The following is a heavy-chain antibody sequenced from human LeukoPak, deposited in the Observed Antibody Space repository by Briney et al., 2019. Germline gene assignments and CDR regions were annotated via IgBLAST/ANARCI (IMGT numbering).Heavy chain of an antibody. J-gene: IGHJ6*03. CDR1: AYSISGGYY. V-gene: IGHV4-38-2*02. Sequence: SETLSLACTVSAYSISGGYYWGWIRQPPGKGLEWIGSIYHSGRTYFNPSLKSRVTISVDTSKNQFSLKLSSVTAADTAVYYCARDRPVRGVITFYYMDVWGKGTTVTISS. CDR2: IYHSGRT. CDR3: ARDRPVRGVITFYYMDV. D-gene: IGHD3-10*01.